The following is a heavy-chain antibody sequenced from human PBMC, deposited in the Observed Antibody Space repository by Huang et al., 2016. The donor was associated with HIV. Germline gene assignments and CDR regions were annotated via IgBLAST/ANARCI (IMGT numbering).Heavy chain of an antibody. CDR1: GGSVNSGYYY. D-gene: IGHD3-16*01. Sequence: QLQLQESGPGLVRPSETLSLTCSVSGGSVNSGYYYWGWLRQPPGKGLEWIASVFAGGNTFYNPSLKSRVSMSVDTSKKRFSLNLSSVTAADTAVYFCARLPFDYVWGTQRQTALDELDVWGQGTMVTVSS. V-gene: IGHV4-39*01. J-gene: IGHJ3*01. CDR3: ARLPFDYVWGTQRQTALDELDV. CDR2: VFAGGNT.